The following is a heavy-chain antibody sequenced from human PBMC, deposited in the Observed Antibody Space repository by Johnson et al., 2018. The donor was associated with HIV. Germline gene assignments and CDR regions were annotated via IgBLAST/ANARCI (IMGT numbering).Heavy chain of an antibody. CDR3: ARDLLGDCSLLRDAFDI. CDR2: ISSSGSTI. V-gene: IGHV3-11*04. Sequence: QVQLVESGGGLVQPGGSLRLSCAASGFTVSSNYMSWVRQAPGKGLEWVSDISSSGSTIYYADSVKGRFTISRDNAKNSLYLQMNSLRVEDTVLYYCARDLLGDCSLLRDAFDIWGQGTMVTVSS. D-gene: IGHD3-16*01. J-gene: IGHJ3*02. CDR1: GFTVSSNY.